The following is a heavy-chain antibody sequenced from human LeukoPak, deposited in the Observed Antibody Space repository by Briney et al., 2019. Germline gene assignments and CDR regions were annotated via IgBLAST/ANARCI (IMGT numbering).Heavy chain of an antibody. CDR1: GYSISSGYY. CDR2: IYYSGST. D-gene: IGHD3-22*01. CDR3: ATLQSSGYDYSDY. V-gene: IGHV4-38-2*02. Sequence: PSETLSLSCTVSGYSISSGYYWSWIRQPPGKGLEWVGYIYYSGSTDYNPSLKSRVTMSVDTSKNQFSLKLSSVTAADTAVYYCATLQSSGYDYSDYWGQGILVTVSS. J-gene: IGHJ4*02.